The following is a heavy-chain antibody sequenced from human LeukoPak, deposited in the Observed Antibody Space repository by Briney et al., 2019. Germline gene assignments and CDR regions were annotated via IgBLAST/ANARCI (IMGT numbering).Heavy chain of an antibody. CDR1: GFTFSSYA. V-gene: IGHV3-23*01. CDR2: ISGSGGST. J-gene: IGHJ4*02. Sequence: GGSLRLSCAASGFTFSSYAMSWVRQAPGKGLEWVSAISGSGGSTYYADSVKGRFTISRDNSKNTLYLQMNSLRAEDTAVYYCAKFPYIVVVPAATFDYWGQGTLVTVSS. CDR3: AKFPYIVVVPAATFDY. D-gene: IGHD2-2*01.